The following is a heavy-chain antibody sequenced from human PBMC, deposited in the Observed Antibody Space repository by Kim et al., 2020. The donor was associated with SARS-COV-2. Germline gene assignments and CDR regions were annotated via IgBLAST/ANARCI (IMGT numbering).Heavy chain of an antibody. D-gene: IGHD3-10*01. CDR3: ARDKGPQGGSGHGWFDP. J-gene: IGHJ5*02. Sequence: LKSRFTISLDMSKNQFSLNLNSMTAADTAVYYCARDKGPQGGSGHGWFDPWGQGTLVTVSS. V-gene: IGHV4-59*01.